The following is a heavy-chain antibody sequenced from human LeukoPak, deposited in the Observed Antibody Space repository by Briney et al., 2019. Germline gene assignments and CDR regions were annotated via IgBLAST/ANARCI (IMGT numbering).Heavy chain of an antibody. J-gene: IGHJ4*02. V-gene: IGHV6-1*01. Sequence: SQTLSLTCAISGDSVSSKSAAWNWIRQSPSRGLEWLGRTYYRSKWYNDYAVSVKSRITINPDTSKNQFSLKLSSVTAADTAVYYCARHLDHCSSTSCYRNYFDYWGQGTLVTVSS. D-gene: IGHD2-2*01. CDR3: ARHLDHCSSTSCYRNYFDY. CDR1: GDSVSSKSAA. CDR2: TYYRSKWYN.